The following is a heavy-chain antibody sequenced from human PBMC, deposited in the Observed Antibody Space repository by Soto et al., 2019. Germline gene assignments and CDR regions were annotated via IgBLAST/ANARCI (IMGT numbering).Heavy chain of an antibody. CDR3: AKVYGSWSSLSQNWFDP. CDR1: GFTFDDYA. D-gene: IGHD3-10*01. Sequence: EVQLVESGGGLVQPGRSLRLSCAASGFTFDDYAMHWVRQAPGKGLEWVSGISWNSGSIGYADSVKGRFTISRDNAKNSLYLQMNSLRAEDTALYYCAKVYGSWSSLSQNWFDPWGQGTLVTVSS. V-gene: IGHV3-9*01. CDR2: ISWNSGSI. J-gene: IGHJ5*02.